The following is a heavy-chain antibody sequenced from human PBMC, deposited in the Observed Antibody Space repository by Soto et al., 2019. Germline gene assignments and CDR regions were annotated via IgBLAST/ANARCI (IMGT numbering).Heavy chain of an antibody. Sequence: QVQLVESGGGVVQPGRSLRLSCAASGFTFSSYGMHWVRRAPGKGLEWVAVVSYDGSNKYYADSVKGRFTISRDNSKNTLYLQMNSPRAEDTAVYYCAKAKVGCSGGSCYSDHWGQGTLVTVSS. D-gene: IGHD2-15*01. CDR3: AKAKVGCSGGSCYSDH. CDR2: VSYDGSNK. CDR1: GFTFSSYG. V-gene: IGHV3-30*18. J-gene: IGHJ4*02.